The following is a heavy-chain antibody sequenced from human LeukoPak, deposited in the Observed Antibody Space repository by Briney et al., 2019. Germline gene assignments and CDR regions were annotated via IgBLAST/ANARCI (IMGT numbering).Heavy chain of an antibody. J-gene: IGHJ3*02. CDR3: ARERGFYGDPRGAFDI. D-gene: IGHD4-17*01. CDR2: INPNSGGT. CDR1: GYTFTGYY. Sequence: ASVKVSCKASGYTFTGYYMHRVRQAPGQGLEWMGWINPNSGGTNYAQKFQGRVTMTRDTSISTAYMELSRLRSDDTAVYYCARERGFYGDPRGAFDIWGQGTMVTVSS. V-gene: IGHV1-2*02.